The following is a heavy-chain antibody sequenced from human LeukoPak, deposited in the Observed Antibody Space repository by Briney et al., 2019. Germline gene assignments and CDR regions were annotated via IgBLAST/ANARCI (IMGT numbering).Heavy chain of an antibody. V-gene: IGHV1-2*02. CDR1: GYTSSDSY. J-gene: IGHJ4*02. CDR3: ARVMIGGYSYGYLGY. Sequence: ASVKVSCKASGYTSSDSYIHWVRQAPGQGLEWMGWINPNSGRTNYAQKFQGRVTMTRDTSISTAYMELSRLRSDDTAVYYCARVMIGGYSYGYLGYWGQGTLVTVSS. CDR2: INPNSGRT. D-gene: IGHD5-18*01.